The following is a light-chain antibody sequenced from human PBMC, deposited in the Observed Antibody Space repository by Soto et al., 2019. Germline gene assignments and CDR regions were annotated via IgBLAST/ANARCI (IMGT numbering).Light chain of an antibody. J-gene: IGLJ1*01. CDR3: SSYTSNSTLYV. CDR2: EVS. V-gene: IGLV2-14*01. Sequence: QSVLTQPASVSGSPGQSITISCTGTSSDVGGYNYVSWYQQHPGKAPKLMIYEVSNRPSGASNRFSGSKSGNTASLTISGLQAEDEADYYCSSYTSNSTLYVFGTGTKLTVL. CDR1: SSDVGGYNY.